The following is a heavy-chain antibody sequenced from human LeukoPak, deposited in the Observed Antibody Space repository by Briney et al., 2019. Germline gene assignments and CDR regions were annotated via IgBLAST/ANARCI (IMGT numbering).Heavy chain of an antibody. CDR3: ARGAGLWVYYFDY. CDR2: ISSSGSTI. Sequence: GGSLRLSCAASGFTFSSYEMNWVRQAPGKGLEWVSYISSSGSTIYYADSVKGRFTISRDNAKNSLYLQMNSLRAEDTAVYYCARGAGLWVYYFDYWGQGTLVTVSS. V-gene: IGHV3-48*03. D-gene: IGHD5-18*01. J-gene: IGHJ4*02. CDR1: GFTFSSYE.